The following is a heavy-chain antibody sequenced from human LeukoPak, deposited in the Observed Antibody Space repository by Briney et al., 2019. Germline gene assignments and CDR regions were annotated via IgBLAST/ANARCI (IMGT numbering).Heavy chain of an antibody. J-gene: IGHJ1*01. D-gene: IGHD6-19*01. Sequence: GGSLRLSCAASGFTFSSYEMNWVRQAPGKGLEWVSYISTSGSTIYYADSVKGRFTISRDNAKNSLYLQMNSLRAEDTAVYYCASAGYSSGWYPSDHNEYFQHWGQGTLVTVSS. CDR2: ISTSGSTI. CDR1: GFTFSSYE. CDR3: ASAGYSSGWYPSDHNEYFQH. V-gene: IGHV3-48*03.